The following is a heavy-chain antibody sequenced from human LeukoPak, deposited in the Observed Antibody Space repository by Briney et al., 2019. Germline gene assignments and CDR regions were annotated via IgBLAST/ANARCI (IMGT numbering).Heavy chain of an antibody. CDR3: FNVERNIPR. J-gene: IGHJ4*02. CDR2: ITWNSATI. D-gene: IGHD2-2*02. CDR1: GFTFDAYA. V-gene: IGHV3-9*01. Sequence: PGRSLRLSYAASGFTFDAYAMHWVRQAPGKGLEWVSGITWNSATIGYADSVKGRFTISRDNARNSLYLQMNGLRAEDTALYYCFNVERNIPRWGQGTLVTVSS.